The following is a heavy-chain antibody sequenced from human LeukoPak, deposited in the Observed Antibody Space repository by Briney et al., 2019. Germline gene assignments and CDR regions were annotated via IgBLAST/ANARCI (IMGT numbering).Heavy chain of an antibody. Sequence: GASVKVSCKASGYTFTGYYMHWVRQAPGQGLEWMGWINPNSGGTNYAQKFQGRVTTTRDMSTSTVYMELSSLRSEDTAVYYCARGIYPGIAAAGIVPAYYYMDVWGKGTTVTVSS. CDR1: GYTFTGYY. J-gene: IGHJ6*03. D-gene: IGHD6-13*01. V-gene: IGHV1-2*02. CDR2: INPNSGGT. CDR3: ARGIYPGIAAAGIVPAYYYMDV.